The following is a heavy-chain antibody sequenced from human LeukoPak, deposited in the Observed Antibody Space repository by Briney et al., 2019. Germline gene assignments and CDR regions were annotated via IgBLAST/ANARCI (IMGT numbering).Heavy chain of an antibody. J-gene: IGHJ4*02. CDR2: IWFDGSNK. V-gene: IGHV3-33*01. CDR3: ARDVKRGYGDYIDY. D-gene: IGHD4-17*01. CDR1: GFTFSNYG. Sequence: GGSLRLSRAAPGFTFSNYGMLWVRQAPGKGLEWVAFIWFDGSNKHYADSVQGRFTFSRDNSNNTLYLQMNSLRAEDTAVYYCARDVKRGYGDYIDYWGQGTLVTVSS.